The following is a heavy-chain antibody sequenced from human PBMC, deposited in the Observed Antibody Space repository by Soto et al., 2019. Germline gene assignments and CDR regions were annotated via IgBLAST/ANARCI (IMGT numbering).Heavy chain of an antibody. CDR2: IYHGGTT. CDR1: GDSISSASH. CDR3: ARVHIMVVAGSTFDY. V-gene: IGHV4-38-2*02. J-gene: IGHJ4*03. Sequence: LSLTCTVSGDSISSASHWGWIRQPPGEGPEWIASIYHGGTTFYNPSLKSRVSISVDSSKNQFSLSLTSVTAADTATYYCARVHIMVVAGSTFDYWGPGTLVTVSS. D-gene: IGHD2-21*02.